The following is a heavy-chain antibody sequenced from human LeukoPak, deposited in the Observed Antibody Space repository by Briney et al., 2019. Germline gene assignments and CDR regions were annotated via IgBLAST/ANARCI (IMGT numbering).Heavy chain of an antibody. CDR2: INHSGAT. CDR3: ALFEVVVGSTQDF. V-gene: IGHV4-34*01. Sequence: SETLSLTCAVYGGSFSSYYWNWIRQPPGEGLEWIAEINHSGATNYNPSLKSRVTISVDRSKNQFSLKLSSVTAADTAVYYCALFEVVVGSTQDFWGQGTLVTVSS. D-gene: IGHD2-15*01. CDR1: GGSFSSYY. J-gene: IGHJ4*02.